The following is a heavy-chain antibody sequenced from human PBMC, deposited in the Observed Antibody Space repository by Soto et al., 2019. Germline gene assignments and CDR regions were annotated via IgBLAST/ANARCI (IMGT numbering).Heavy chain of an antibody. Sequence: QVQLVQSGGEVKKPGASVKLSCTASGYTFTSYGISWVRQAPGQGLEWMGWISAYNGKTNYAQNVQGRVTMTTDTSTRTADMDLRSLRDDDTAVYYCARGGDVNYYHGNDVWGQGTTVTVSS. J-gene: IGHJ6*02. CDR3: ARGGDVNYYHGNDV. V-gene: IGHV1-18*01. D-gene: IGHD5-12*01. CDR2: ISAYNGKT. CDR1: GYTFTSYG.